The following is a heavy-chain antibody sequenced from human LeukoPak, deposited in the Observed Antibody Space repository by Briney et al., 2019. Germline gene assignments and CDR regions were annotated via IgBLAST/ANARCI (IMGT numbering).Heavy chain of an antibody. D-gene: IGHD2-21*02. CDR1: GYTFTGYY. J-gene: IGHJ4*02. CDR2: INPNSGGT. Sequence: GASVKVSCKASGYTFTGYYMHWVRQAPGQGLEWMGRINPNSGGTNYAQKFQGRVTMTRDTSISTAYMELSRLRSDDTAVYYCARDVVGVPPLAYCGGDCYSIRTYFDYWGQGTLVTVSS. CDR3: ARDVVGVPPLAYCGGDCYSIRTYFDY. V-gene: IGHV1-2*06.